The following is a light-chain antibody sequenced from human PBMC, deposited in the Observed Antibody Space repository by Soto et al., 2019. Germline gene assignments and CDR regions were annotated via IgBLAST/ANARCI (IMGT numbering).Light chain of an antibody. CDR2: GAS. Sequence: EIVLPPSPAPPSVSLGGSATPSLPASQSVSLSLAWYQMRPGQPPRLLIYGASTRATDIPARFSGSGSGTDFTLTISSLQSEDFAVYFCQQYHIWPSWTFGQGTKVDIK. V-gene: IGKV3-15*01. CDR1: QSVSLS. CDR3: QQYHIWPSWT. J-gene: IGKJ1*01.